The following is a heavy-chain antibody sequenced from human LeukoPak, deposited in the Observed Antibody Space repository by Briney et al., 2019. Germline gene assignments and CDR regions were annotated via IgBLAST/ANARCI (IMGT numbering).Heavy chain of an antibody. Sequence: ASVKVSCKTSGYTFTDYYIHWVRQAPGQGLEWMGWIIPNSGGTTYAQNFQGRVTLTRDTSISTAYMELSSLRSDDTAVYYCARGGWLRFWGQGTLVTVSS. CDR3: ARGGWLRF. D-gene: IGHD5-12*01. CDR2: IIPNSGGT. CDR1: GYTFTDYY. J-gene: IGHJ4*02. V-gene: IGHV1-2*02.